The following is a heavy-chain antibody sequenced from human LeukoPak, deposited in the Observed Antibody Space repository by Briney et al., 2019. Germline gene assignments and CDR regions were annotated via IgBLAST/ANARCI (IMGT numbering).Heavy chain of an antibody. CDR2: INPNSGGT. J-gene: IGHJ4*02. D-gene: IGHD3-3*01. Sequence: ASVKVSCKASGYTFTGYYMHWVRQAPGQGLEWMGRINPNSGGTNYAQKFQGRVTMTRDTSISTAYMGLSRLRSDDTAVYYCARAARITIFGVVRYYFDYWGQGTLVTVSS. CDR1: GYTFTGYY. CDR3: ARAARITIFGVVRYYFDY. V-gene: IGHV1-2*06.